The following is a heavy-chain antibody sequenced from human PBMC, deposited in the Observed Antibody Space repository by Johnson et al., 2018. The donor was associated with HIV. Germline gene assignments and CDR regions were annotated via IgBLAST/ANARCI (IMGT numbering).Heavy chain of an antibody. Sequence: EVQLVESGGDLVQPGGSLRLSCAASGFTVSSNYMSWVRQAPGKGLVWVSVIYSGGTTYYADSVKGRFTISRDNSKNTLYLQMNSLKAEDTAVYYCVSSGCQRCAFDIWGQGTMVTVSS. J-gene: IGHJ3*02. CDR2: IYSGGTT. D-gene: IGHD6-19*01. V-gene: IGHV3-66*01. CDR1: GFTVSSNY. CDR3: VSSGCQRCAFDI.